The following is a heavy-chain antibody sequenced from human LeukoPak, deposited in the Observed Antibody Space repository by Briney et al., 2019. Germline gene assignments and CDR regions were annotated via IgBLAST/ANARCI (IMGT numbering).Heavy chain of an antibody. CDR2: INPSGTST. CDR3: AANSDGYNLHYFVY. Sequence: GAPVKVSCKASGYMFTTSFMHWVRQAPGQGLEWMGVINPSGTSTDYAQKFQGRVTMTRDTSTNTVYMELSSLRSEDTAVYYCAANSDGYNLHYFVYWGQGTLVTVSS. J-gene: IGHJ4*02. V-gene: IGHV1-46*01. CDR1: GYMFTTSF. D-gene: IGHD5-24*01.